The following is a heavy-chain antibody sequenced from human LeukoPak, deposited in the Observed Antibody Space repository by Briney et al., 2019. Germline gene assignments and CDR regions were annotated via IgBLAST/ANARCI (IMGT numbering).Heavy chain of an antibody. CDR3: ARDSDTNSVGDA. J-gene: IGHJ5*02. V-gene: IGHV1-46*01. CDR2: IHPSGGSA. Sequence: ASLKVSCTASGYTFTNYYMHWVRQAPGQGLEWMGIIHPSGGSATYAQGFQGRVTMTRAPSTSTVYMELSSLRSDDTAVYYCARDSDTNSVGDAWGQGTLVTVSS. D-gene: IGHD1-1*01. CDR1: GYTFTNYY.